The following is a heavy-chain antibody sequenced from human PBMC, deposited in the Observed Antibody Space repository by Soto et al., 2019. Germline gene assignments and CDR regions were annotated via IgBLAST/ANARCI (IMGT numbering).Heavy chain of an antibody. V-gene: IGHV1-69*12. CDR2: IIPIFGTT. CDR1: GGTFSNYA. CDR3: ARDGGRDGYFGNWLDP. D-gene: IGHD6-25*01. Sequence: QVQLVQSGAEVKKPGSSVKVLCKASGGTFSNYAISWVRQAPGQGLEWVGRIIPIFGTTKFAQKFQGRVTITADESTTTAYMELSGLRSEDTAVYCCARDGGRDGYFGNWLDPWGQGTLVTVSS. J-gene: IGHJ5*02.